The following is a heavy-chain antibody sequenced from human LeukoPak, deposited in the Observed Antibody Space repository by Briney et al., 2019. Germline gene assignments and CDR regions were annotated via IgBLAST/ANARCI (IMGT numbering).Heavy chain of an antibody. CDR1: GDSVSSNSAA. D-gene: IGHD3-10*01. CDR3: ARVWGFGELLYYYYMDV. V-gene: IGHV6-1*01. Sequence: SQTLSLTCAISGDSVSSNSAAWSWIRQSPSRGLEWLGRTYYRSKWYNDYAVSVKSRITINPDTSKNQFSLKLSSVTAADTAVYYCARVWGFGELLYYYYMDVWGKGTTVTVSS. J-gene: IGHJ6*03. CDR2: TYYRSKWYN.